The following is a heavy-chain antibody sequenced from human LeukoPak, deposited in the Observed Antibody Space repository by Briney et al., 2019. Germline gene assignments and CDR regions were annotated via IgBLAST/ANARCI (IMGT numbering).Heavy chain of an antibody. CDR3: ARGYYDSSGLFDY. Sequence: SETRSLTSNVSGGSISSYYWSWIRQPPGKGLEWIGYIYYSGSTNYNPSLKSRVTISVDTSKNQFSLKLSSVTAADTAVYYCARGYYDSSGLFDYWGQGTLVTVSS. CDR1: GGSISSYY. D-gene: IGHD3-22*01. J-gene: IGHJ4*02. V-gene: IGHV4-59*01. CDR2: IYYSGST.